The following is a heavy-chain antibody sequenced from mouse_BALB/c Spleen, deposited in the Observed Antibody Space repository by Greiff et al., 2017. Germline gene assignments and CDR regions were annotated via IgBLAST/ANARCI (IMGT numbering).Heavy chain of an antibody. D-gene: IGHD4-1*01. CDR1: GFTFSSFG. J-gene: IGHJ2*01. CDR2: ISSGSSTI. Sequence: EVQVVESGGGLVQPGGSRKLSCAASGFTFSSFGMHWVRQAPEKGLEWVAYISSGSSTIYYADTVKGRFTISRDNPKNTLFLQMTSLRSEDTAMYYCARGLGNYFDYWGQGTTLTVSS. V-gene: IGHV5-17*02. CDR3: ARGLGNYFDY.